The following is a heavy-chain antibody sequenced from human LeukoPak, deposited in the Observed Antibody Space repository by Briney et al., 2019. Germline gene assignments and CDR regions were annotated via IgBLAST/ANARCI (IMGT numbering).Heavy chain of an antibody. CDR3: ARVVEWNYDLYPDY. V-gene: IGHV4-59*01. Sequence: SETLSLTCTVSGGSISSYYWSWIRQPPGKGLEWIGYIYYSGSTNYSPSLKSRVTISVDTSKNQFSLKLSSVTAADTAVYYCARVVEWNYDLYPDYWGQGTLVTVSS. D-gene: IGHD1-7*01. CDR1: GGSISSYY. J-gene: IGHJ4*02. CDR2: IYYSGST.